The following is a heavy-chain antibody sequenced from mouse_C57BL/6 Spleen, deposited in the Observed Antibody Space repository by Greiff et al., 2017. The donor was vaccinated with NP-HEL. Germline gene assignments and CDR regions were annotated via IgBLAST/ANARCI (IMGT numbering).Heavy chain of an antibody. Sequence: QVQLQQPGAELVKPGASVKMSCKASGYTFTSYWITWVKQRPGQGLEWIGDIYPGSGSTNYNEKFKSKATLTVDTSSSTAYMQLSSLTSEDSAVYYFAREEAVEGYFDVWGTGTPVTVSS. CDR1: GYTFTSYW. CDR3: AREEAVEGYFDV. J-gene: IGHJ1*03. V-gene: IGHV1-55*01. D-gene: IGHD6-1*01. CDR2: IYPGSGST.